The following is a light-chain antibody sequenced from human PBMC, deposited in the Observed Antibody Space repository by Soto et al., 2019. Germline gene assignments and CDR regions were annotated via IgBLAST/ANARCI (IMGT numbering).Light chain of an antibody. CDR1: QSVSSN. CDR3: QQYNNLIP. CDR2: GAS. Sequence: IGMSESPAALSVSPGERATLSCRASQSVSSNLAWYQQKPGQAPRLLIYGASTRATGIPARFSGSGSGTEFTLTISSLQSEDFAVYYCQQYNNLIPFGQGTRPAI. J-gene: IGKJ5*01. V-gene: IGKV3D-15*01.